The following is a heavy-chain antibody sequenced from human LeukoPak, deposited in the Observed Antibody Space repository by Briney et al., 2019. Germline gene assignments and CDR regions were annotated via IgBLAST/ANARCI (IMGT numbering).Heavy chain of an antibody. V-gene: IGHV3-23*01. J-gene: IGHJ4*02. CDR2: ISGSGGST. D-gene: IGHD3-22*01. Sequence: GGSLRLSCAASGFTFSSYAMSWVRQAPGKGLEWVSAISGSGGSTYYADSVKGRFTISRDNSENTLYLQMNSLRAEDTAVYYCAKIDYYDSSGPFDYWGQGTLVTVSS. CDR3: AKIDYYDSSGPFDY. CDR1: GFTFSSYA.